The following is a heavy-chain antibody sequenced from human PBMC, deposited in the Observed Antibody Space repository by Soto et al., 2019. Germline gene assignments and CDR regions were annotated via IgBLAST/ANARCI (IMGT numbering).Heavy chain of an antibody. CDR3: AKERTMVRGVMITYYYYGMDV. J-gene: IGHJ6*02. CDR1: GFTFSSYG. CDR2: ISYDGSNK. Sequence: LRLSCAASGFTFSSYGMHWVRQAPGKGLEWVAVISYDGSNKYYADSVKGRFTISRDNSKNTLYLQMNSLRAEDTAVYYCAKERTMVRGVMITYYYYGMDVWGQGTTVTVSS. V-gene: IGHV3-30*18. D-gene: IGHD3-10*01.